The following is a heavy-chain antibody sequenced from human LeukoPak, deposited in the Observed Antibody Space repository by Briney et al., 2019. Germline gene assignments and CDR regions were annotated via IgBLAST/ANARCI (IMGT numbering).Heavy chain of an antibody. Sequence: ASVKVSCKISGYALTELSMHWVRQAPGQGLEWMGWINPNSGGTNYAQKFQGRVTMTRDTSISTAYMELSRLRSDDTAVYYCARVRGYSYGYGPGYYYYMDVWGKGTTVTVSS. CDR1: GYALTELS. J-gene: IGHJ6*03. V-gene: IGHV1-2*02. D-gene: IGHD5-18*01. CDR3: ARVRGYSYGYGPGYYYYMDV. CDR2: INPNSGGT.